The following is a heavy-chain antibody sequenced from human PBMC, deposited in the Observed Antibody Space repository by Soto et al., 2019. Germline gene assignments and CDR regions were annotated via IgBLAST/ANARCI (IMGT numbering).Heavy chain of an antibody. V-gene: IGHV1-2*04. Sequence: QVQLVQSGAEVKKPGASVKVSCKASGYTFTGYHMHWVRQAPGQGLEWMGWINPNSGGTNYAQKFQGWVTMTRDTSISTAYMELSRLRSDDTAVYYCARDGSVRGVRTPENYYYYMDVWGKGTTVTVSS. CDR1: GYTFTGYH. J-gene: IGHJ6*03. CDR2: INPNSGGT. CDR3: ARDGSVRGVRTPENYYYYMDV. D-gene: IGHD3-10*01.